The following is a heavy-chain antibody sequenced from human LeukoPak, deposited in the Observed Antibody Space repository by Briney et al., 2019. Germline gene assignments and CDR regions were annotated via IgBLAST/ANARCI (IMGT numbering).Heavy chain of an antibody. Sequence: ASVKVSCKASGYTFTTYYIHWVRQAPGQGLEWMGVINPSGGTTRYAQKFQGRVTMTEDTSTDTAYMELSSLRSEDTAVYYCATSSQRARYYYDSSGYSENWGQGTLVTVSS. D-gene: IGHD3-22*01. CDR3: ATSSQRARYYYDSSGYSEN. CDR2: INPSGGTT. CDR1: GYTFTTYY. V-gene: IGHV1-46*01. J-gene: IGHJ4*02.